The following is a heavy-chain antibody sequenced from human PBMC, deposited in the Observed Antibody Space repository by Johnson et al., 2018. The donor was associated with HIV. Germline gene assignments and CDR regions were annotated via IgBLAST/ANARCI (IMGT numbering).Heavy chain of an antibody. CDR3: AKDLRGYSYGLGAFDI. CDR2: IKQDGTEK. J-gene: IGHJ3*02. CDR1: GFTFNTYW. V-gene: IGHV3-7*01. Sequence: DVQLVESGGGVVQPGRSLRLSCAASGFTFNTYWMSWVRQAPGKGLEWVANIKQDGTEKYYVDSVKGRFTISRDNSKNTPYLQMNSLRAEDTAVYYCAKDLRGYSYGLGAFDIWGQGTMVTVSS. D-gene: IGHD5-18*01.